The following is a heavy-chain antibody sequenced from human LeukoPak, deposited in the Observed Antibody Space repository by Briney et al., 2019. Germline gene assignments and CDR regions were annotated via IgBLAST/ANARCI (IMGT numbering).Heavy chain of an antibody. CDR2: IYYSGST. Sequence: SQTLSLTCTVSGGSISSGTYYWGWIRQPPGKGLEWIGSIYYSGSTYYSPSLKSRVTISLDTSKNQFSLKLTSVTAADTAVYYCARYGSGSYSDDHFQHWGQGTLVTVSS. CDR1: GGSISSGTYY. J-gene: IGHJ1*01. D-gene: IGHD3-10*01. CDR3: ARYGSGSYSDDHFQH. V-gene: IGHV4-39*01.